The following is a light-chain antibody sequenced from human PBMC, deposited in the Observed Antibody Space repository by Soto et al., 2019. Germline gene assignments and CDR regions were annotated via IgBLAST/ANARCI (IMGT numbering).Light chain of an antibody. CDR2: RAS. CDR3: QQLGTSPFT. Sequence: EIVLTQSPGTLSLSPGERATLSCRASQSVLNNYLSWYQQKLGQAPRLLIYRASNRATGIPARFSGSGSVEDFTLAITRLEPEDFAVYFCQQLGTSPFTFGPGTKVEIK. CDR1: QSVLNNY. J-gene: IGKJ3*01. V-gene: IGKV3-20*01.